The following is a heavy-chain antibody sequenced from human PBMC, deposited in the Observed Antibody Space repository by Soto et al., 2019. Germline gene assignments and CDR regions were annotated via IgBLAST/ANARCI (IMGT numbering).Heavy chain of an antibody. V-gene: IGHV1-58*02. CDR1: GFDFGSFG. D-gene: IGHD2-15*01. Sequence: QMQLVQSGPEVKKPGTSVKVSCKASGFDFGSFGIQWLRQSHGQGFEWIGWIVVGTGSTNYAPNFQGRVTITRDMSTNTAYMDLTNLRSDDTAVYFCWADRPDIAIGWPVWGQGTTVAVSS. J-gene: IGHJ6*02. CDR3: WADRPDIAIGWPV. CDR2: IVVGTGST.